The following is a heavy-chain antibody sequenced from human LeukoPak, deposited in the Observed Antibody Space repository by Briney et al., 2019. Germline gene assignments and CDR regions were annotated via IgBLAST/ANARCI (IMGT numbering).Heavy chain of an antibody. CDR2: ISAYNGNT. D-gene: IGHD3-10*01. CDR1: GYTFTSYG. Sequence: VASVKVSCKASGYTFTSYGISWVRQAPGQGLEWMGWISAYNGNTNYAQKLQGRVTMTTDTSTSTAYMELSSLRSEDTAVYYCARGQEPNYGSGSYYNPNFEDYWGQGTLVTVSS. CDR3: ARGQEPNYGSGSYYNPNFEDY. J-gene: IGHJ4*02. V-gene: IGHV1-18*01.